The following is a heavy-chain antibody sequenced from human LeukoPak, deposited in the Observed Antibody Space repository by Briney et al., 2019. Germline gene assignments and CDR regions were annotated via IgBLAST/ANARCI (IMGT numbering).Heavy chain of an antibody. CDR3: ARSLIPGRWYFDL. CDR2: ISTDGSYK. D-gene: IGHD3-16*01. J-gene: IGHJ2*01. Sequence: GGSLRLSCAVSGFTFSSFPFHWVRQAPGKGLEWVAAISTDGSYKYHGDSVKGRFTISRDNPTNTLYLQMNGLRPEDTAVYYCARSLIPGRWYFDLWGRGTLVTVSS. CDR1: GFTFSSFP. V-gene: IGHV3-30*04.